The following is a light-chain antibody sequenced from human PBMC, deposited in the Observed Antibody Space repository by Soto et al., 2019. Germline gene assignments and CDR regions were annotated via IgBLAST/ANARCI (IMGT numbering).Light chain of an antibody. J-gene: IGLJ2*01. CDR1: SGSVSASYY. V-gene: IGLV8-61*01. Sequence: QAVVTQEPSFSVSPGGTVTLTCGLSSGSVSASYYPSWYQQTPGQAPRTLIYTTNTRSSGVPDRFSGSILGNKAALTITGAQADDESDYHCVLYMGSGILVFGGGTKLTVL. CDR2: TTN. CDR3: VLYMGSGILV.